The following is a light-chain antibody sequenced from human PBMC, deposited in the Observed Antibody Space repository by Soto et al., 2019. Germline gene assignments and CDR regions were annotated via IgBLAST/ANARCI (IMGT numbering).Light chain of an antibody. CDR3: QQRSNWQIT. CDR2: DAS. J-gene: IGKJ5*01. Sequence: ETVLTQSPATLSLSPGESATLSCRASQSVSTYLAWYQQKPGQAPRLLIYDASNRVTGIPARFRGSGSGTDFTLIISSLEPDDFAVYYCQQRSNWQITFGQGTRLEIK. V-gene: IGKV3-11*01. CDR1: QSVSTY.